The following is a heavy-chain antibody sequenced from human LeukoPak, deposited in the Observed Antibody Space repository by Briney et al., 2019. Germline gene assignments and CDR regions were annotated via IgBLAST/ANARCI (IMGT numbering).Heavy chain of an antibody. CDR2: MNPNSGNT. CDR3: ARELLYCSGGSCYSPLGY. CDR1: GYTFTSYD. D-gene: IGHD2-15*01. V-gene: IGHV1-8*01. Sequence: GASVKVSCKASGYTFTSYDINWVRQATGQGLEWMGWMNPNSGNTGYAQKFQGRVTMTRNTSISTAYMELSSLRSEDTAVYYCARELLYCSGGSCYSPLGYWGQGTLVTVSS. J-gene: IGHJ4*02.